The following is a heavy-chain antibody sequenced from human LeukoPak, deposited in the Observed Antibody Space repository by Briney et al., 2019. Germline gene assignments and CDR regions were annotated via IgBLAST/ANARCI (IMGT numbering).Heavy chain of an antibody. Sequence: GASAKVSCKASGYTFTGYYMHWVRQAPGQGLEWMGWINPNSGGTNYAQKFQGRVTMTRDTSISTAYMELSRLRSDDTAVYYCARDRYCSSTSCYTREYYYYGMDVWGQGTTVTVSS. V-gene: IGHV1-2*02. D-gene: IGHD2-2*02. CDR2: INPNSGGT. CDR1: GYTFTGYY. CDR3: ARDRYCSSTSCYTREYYYYGMDV. J-gene: IGHJ6*02.